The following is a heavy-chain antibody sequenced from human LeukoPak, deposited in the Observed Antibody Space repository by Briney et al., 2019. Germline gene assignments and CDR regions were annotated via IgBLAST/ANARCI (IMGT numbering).Heavy chain of an antibody. CDR2: IYTSGST. J-gene: IGHJ5*02. Sequence: PSETLSLTCTVSGGSISSYYWSWIRQPAGKGLEWIGRIYTSGSTNYNPSLKSRVTMSVDTSKNQFSLKLSSVTAADTAVYYCARKRDEYYDFWSGYLKARWFDPWGQGTLVTVSS. V-gene: IGHV4-4*07. CDR3: ARKRDEYYDFWSGYLKARWFDP. CDR1: GGSISSYY. D-gene: IGHD3-3*01.